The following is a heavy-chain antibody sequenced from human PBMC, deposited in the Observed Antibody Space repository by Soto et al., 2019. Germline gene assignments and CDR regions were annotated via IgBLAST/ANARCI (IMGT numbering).Heavy chain of an antibody. J-gene: IGHJ6*03. D-gene: IGHD3-9*01. V-gene: IGHV3-74*01. CDR3: AKDRMYYDILTGFYYYYYMDV. Sequence: GGSLRLSCVASGFTFSNHWMHWVRQAPGKGLVWVSRINSDGSSTGYADSVKGRFTISRDNAKNMLSLQMNSLRAEDTAVYYCAKDRMYYDILTGFYYYYYMDVWGKGTTVTVSS. CDR1: GFTFSNHW. CDR2: INSDGSST.